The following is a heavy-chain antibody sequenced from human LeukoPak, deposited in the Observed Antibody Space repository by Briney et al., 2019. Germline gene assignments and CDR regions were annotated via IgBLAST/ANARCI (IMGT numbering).Heavy chain of an antibody. Sequence: SVKVSCKASGYTFTSYDINWVRQAPGQGLEWMGGIIPIFGTANYAQKFQGRVTITTDESTSTAYMELSSLRSEDTAVYYCARGDLTGYYKVAWFDPWGQGTLVTVSS. CDR1: GYTFTSYD. CDR3: ARGDLTGYYKVAWFDP. V-gene: IGHV1-69*05. CDR2: IIPIFGTA. D-gene: IGHD3-9*01. J-gene: IGHJ5*02.